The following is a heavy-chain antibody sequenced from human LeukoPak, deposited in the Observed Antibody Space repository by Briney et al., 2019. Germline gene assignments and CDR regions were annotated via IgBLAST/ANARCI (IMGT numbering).Heavy chain of an antibody. Sequence: GGSLRLSCAASGFTFSNFWVNWVRQAPGKGLEWVASINQDGSEKYYLDSVKGRFTISRDNAENSLYLQMNSLRDEDTAVYSCARDGVRDGLYFDRWGQGTLVTVSS. V-gene: IGHV3-7*01. CDR1: GFTFSNFW. D-gene: IGHD5-24*01. J-gene: IGHJ4*02. CDR2: INQDGSEK. CDR3: ARDGVRDGLYFDR.